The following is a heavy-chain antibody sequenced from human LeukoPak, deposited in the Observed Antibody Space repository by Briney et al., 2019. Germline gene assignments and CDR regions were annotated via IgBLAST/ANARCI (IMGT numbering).Heavy chain of an antibody. CDR1: GYTLTELS. Sequence: ASVKVSCKVSGYTLTELSMHWVRQAPGKGLEWMGGFDPEDGETIYAQKFQGRVTMTEDTSTDTAYMELSSLRSEDTAVYYCATLITSQNIVTSYCGMDVWGQGTTVTVSS. CDR3: ATLITSQNIVTSYCGMDV. V-gene: IGHV1-24*01. CDR2: FDPEDGET. J-gene: IGHJ6*02. D-gene: IGHD2/OR15-2a*01.